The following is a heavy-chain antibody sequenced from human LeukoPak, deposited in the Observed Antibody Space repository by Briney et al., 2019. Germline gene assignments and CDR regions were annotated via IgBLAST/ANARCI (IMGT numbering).Heavy chain of an antibody. V-gene: IGHV3-23*01. CDR1: GFTFSSYA. J-gene: IGHJ4*02. CDR2: ISGSGGST. D-gene: IGHD6-19*01. Sequence: GGSLRLSCAASGFTFSSYAMSWVRQAPGKGLEWVSAISGSGGSTYYADSVKGRFTISRDNSKNTLYLQMNSLRAEDTAVYYCAKELNKYSSGWYVQDYWGQGTLVTVSS. CDR3: AKELNKYSSGWYVQDY.